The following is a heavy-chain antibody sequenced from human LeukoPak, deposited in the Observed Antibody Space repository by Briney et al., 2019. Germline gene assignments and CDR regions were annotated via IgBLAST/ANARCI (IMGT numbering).Heavy chain of an antibody. V-gene: IGHV1-2*02. D-gene: IGHD6-13*01. CDR3: ARSIIIPTAVTNWLDP. CDR2: IIPNTGGT. Sequence: ASVNVSCKASGYTFTGYYIHWVRQAPGQGLEWMGWIIPNTGGTNYAQKFQGRVTMTRDTSISTAYMELTNLGSDDTAVYFCARSIIIPTAVTNWLDPWGPGTLVTVSS. J-gene: IGHJ5*02. CDR1: GYTFTGYY.